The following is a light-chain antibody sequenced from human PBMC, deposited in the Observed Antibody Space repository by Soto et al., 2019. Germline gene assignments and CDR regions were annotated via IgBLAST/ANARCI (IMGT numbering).Light chain of an antibody. V-gene: IGLV1-51*01. CDR1: SSNIGGNS. Sequence: QSVITQPPSASAAPGQKVTISCSGSSSNIGGNSVSWYQQLPGTAPKLLIYDDNKRPSGIPDRFSGSKSGTSATLGITGFQTGDEAHYYCGSWDSSLSAYVFGTGTKLTVL. J-gene: IGLJ1*01. CDR2: DDN. CDR3: GSWDSSLSAYV.